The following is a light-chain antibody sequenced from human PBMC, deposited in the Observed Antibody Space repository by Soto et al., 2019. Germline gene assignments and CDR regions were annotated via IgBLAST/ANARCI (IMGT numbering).Light chain of an antibody. V-gene: IGKV1-5*01. J-gene: IGKJ1*01. CDR3: QQYNSYGT. CDR2: DAS. Sequence: DIQMTQSPSTLSASVGDRVTITCRASQSISSWLAWYQQKPGKAPKLLIYDASSLESGVRSRFSGSGSGTEFTLTISSLQPDDFATYYCQQYNSYGTFGQGTKVEIK. CDR1: QSISSW.